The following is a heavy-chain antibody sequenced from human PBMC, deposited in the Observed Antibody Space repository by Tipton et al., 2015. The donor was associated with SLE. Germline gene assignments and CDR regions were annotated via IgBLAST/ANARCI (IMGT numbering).Heavy chain of an antibody. CDR1: GYSISSGYY. D-gene: IGHD3-10*01. V-gene: IGHV4-38-2*01. J-gene: IGHJ4*02. CDR3: ARGSHVLLDY. Sequence: TLSLTCAVSGYSISSGYYWGWIRQPPGKGLEWIGSIYHSGSTNYNPSLKSRVTISVDTSKNQFSLKLSSVTAADTAVYYCARGSHVLLDYWGQGTLVTVSS. CDR2: IYHSGST.